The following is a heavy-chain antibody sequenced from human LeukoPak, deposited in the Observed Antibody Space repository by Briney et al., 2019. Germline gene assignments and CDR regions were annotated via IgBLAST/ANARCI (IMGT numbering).Heavy chain of an antibody. CDR3: AKDIADGDYAASYWYFDL. CDR2: INWNGGST. CDR1: GFTFDDYG. J-gene: IGHJ2*01. Sequence: PGGSLRLSCAASGFTFDDYGMSWARQAPGKGLEWVSGINWNGGSTGYADSVKGRFTISRDNAKSSLYLQMNSLRAEDTALYYCAKDIADGDYAASYWYFDLWGRGTLVTVSS. V-gene: IGHV3-20*04. D-gene: IGHD4-17*01.